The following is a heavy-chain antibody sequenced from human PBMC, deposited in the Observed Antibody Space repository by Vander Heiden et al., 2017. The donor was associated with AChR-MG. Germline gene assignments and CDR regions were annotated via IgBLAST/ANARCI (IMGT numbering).Heavy chain of an antibody. D-gene: IGHD2-21*02. Sequence: QVQLVESGGGVVQPGRSLRLSCAASGFTFSSYAMHWVRQAPGKGLGWVAVISYDGSNKYYADSVKGRFTISRDNSKNTLYLQMNSLRAEDTAVYYCARTAYCGGDCYSSFDYWGQGTLVTVSS. CDR3: ARTAYCGGDCYSSFDY. V-gene: IGHV3-30-3*01. J-gene: IGHJ4*02. CDR2: ISYDGSNK. CDR1: GFTFSSYA.